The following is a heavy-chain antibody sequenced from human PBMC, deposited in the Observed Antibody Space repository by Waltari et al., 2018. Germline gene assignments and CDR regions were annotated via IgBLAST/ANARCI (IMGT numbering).Heavy chain of an antibody. CDR1: GFTFSTYS. D-gene: IGHD6-13*01. V-gene: IGHV3-48*02. CDR3: ARDRGAAGADDY. Sequence: EVQLVESGGGLVQPGGSLRLSCAASGFTFSTYSMTWVRQAPGKGLEWVSYIIGSSTIIYYADSVKGRFTISRDNAKNSLYLQMNSLRDEDTAVYYCARDRGAAGADDYWGQGTLVTVSS. J-gene: IGHJ4*02. CDR2: IIGSSTII.